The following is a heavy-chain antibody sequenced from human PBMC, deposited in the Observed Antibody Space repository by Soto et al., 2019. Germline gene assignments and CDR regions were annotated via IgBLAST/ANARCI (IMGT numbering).Heavy chain of an antibody. CDR1: GFTFSSYA. V-gene: IGHV3-23*01. CDR2: ISGSGGST. CDR3: AKALGYCTNGVCYDFDY. D-gene: IGHD2-8*01. Sequence: GGSLRLSCAASGFTFSSYAMSWVRQAPGKGLEWVSAISGSGGSTYYADSVKGRFTISRDNSKNTLYLQMNSLRAEDTAVYYCAKALGYCTNGVCYDFDYWGQGTLVTVSS. J-gene: IGHJ4*02.